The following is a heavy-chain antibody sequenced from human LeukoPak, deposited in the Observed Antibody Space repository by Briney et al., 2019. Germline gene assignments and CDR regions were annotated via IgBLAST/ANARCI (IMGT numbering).Heavy chain of an antibody. D-gene: IGHD3-10*01. Sequence: SETLSLTCTVSGGSINTGSFYWGRIRQPPGEGLEWIGTMYYSGSTYYNPSLKSRVTISMDTSKNQFSLKLSSVTAADTAVYYCARDIGDYYVDVCGKGTTVTVSS. CDR1: GGSINTGSFY. V-gene: IGHV4-39*07. J-gene: IGHJ6*03. CDR2: MYYSGST. CDR3: ARDIGDYYVDV.